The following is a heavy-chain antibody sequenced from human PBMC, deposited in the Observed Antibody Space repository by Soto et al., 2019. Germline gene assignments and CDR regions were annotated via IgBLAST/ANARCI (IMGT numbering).Heavy chain of an antibody. J-gene: IGHJ4*02. D-gene: IGHD2-15*01. Sequence: QVQLQQWGAGLLKPSETLSLTCAVYGGSFSGYYWSWIRQPPGKGLEWIGDINHSGSTNYNPSLKSRVTISVDTSKNQFSLKLSSVTAADTAVYYCARGRSGGSCYSVFTSCGLTFDYWGQGTLVTVSS. CDR1: GGSFSGYY. CDR3: ARGRSGGSCYSVFTSCGLTFDY. V-gene: IGHV4-34*01. CDR2: INHSGST.